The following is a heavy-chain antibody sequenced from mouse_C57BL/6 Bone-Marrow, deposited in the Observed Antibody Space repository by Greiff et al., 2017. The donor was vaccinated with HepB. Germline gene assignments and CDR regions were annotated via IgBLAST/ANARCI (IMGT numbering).Heavy chain of an antibody. J-gene: IGHJ2*01. CDR1: GYTFTSYG. Sequence: QVQLQQSGAELARPGASVKLSCKASGYTFTSYGISWVKQRTGQGLEWIGEIYPRSGNTYYNEKFTGKATLTADKPSSTAYMELRSLTSEDAAVYFCARPRVPRYFDDWGKGTTLTVAS. CDR2: IYPRSGNT. CDR3: ARPRVPRYFDD. V-gene: IGHV1-81*01.